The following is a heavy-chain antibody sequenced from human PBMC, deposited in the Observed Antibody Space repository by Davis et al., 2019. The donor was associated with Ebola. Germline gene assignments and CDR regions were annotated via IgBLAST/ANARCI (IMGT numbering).Heavy chain of an antibody. D-gene: IGHD2-2*01. CDR2: INAGNGNT. CDR3: ARVCCSSTSCWCYYYYGMDV. V-gene: IGHV1-3*01. CDR1: GYTFTSYA. J-gene: IGHJ6*02. Sequence: ASVKVSCKASGYTFTSYAMHWVRQAPGQRPEWMGWINAGNGNTKYSQKFQGRVTMTTDTSTSTAYMELRSLRSDDTAVYYCARVCCSSTSCWCYYYYGMDVWGQGTTVTVSS.